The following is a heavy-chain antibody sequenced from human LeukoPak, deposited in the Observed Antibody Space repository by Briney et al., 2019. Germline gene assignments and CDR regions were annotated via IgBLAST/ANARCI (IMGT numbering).Heavy chain of an antibody. Sequence: SETLSLTCTVSGGSISTYYWSWLRQPPGKGLEWIGYIYYSGSTNYNPSLKSRVTISVDTSKNQFSLKLSSVTAADTAVYYCARVWLDAFDIWGQGTMVTVSS. CDR1: GGSISTYY. V-gene: IGHV4-59*01. J-gene: IGHJ3*02. D-gene: IGHD5-24*01. CDR3: ARVWLDAFDI. CDR2: IYYSGST.